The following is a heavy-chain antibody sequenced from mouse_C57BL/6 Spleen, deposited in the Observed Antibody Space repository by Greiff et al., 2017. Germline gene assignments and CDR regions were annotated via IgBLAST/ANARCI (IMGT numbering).Heavy chain of an antibody. J-gene: IGHJ1*03. CDR2: ISYDGSN. Sequence: LLESGPGLVKPSQSLSLTCSVTGYSITSGYYWNWIRQFPGNKLEWMGYISYDGSNNYNPSLKNRISITRDTSKNQFLLKLNSVTTEDTATXYCAREGEFITTVVAHWYFDVWGTGTTVTVSS. V-gene: IGHV3-6*01. D-gene: IGHD1-1*01. CDR1: GYSITSGYY. CDR3: AREGEFITTVVAHWYFDV.